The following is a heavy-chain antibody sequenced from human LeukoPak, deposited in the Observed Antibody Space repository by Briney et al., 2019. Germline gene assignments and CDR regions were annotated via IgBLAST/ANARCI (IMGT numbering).Heavy chain of an antibody. CDR1: GYTFTGYY. Sequence: ASVKVSCKASGYTFTGYYMHWVRQAPGQGLEWMGWINPNSGGTNYAQKFQGRVTMTRDTSISTAYMELSRLRSDDTAVYYCARSSPRYSSGWYRGRTSDYWGQGTLVTVSS. CDR2: INPNSGGT. D-gene: IGHD6-19*01. CDR3: ARSSPRYSSGWYRGRTSDY. V-gene: IGHV1-2*02. J-gene: IGHJ4*02.